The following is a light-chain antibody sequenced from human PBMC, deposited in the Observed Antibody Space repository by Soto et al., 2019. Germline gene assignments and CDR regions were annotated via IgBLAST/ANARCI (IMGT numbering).Light chain of an antibody. CDR1: QGIKND. J-gene: IGKJ2*01. CDR3: QRYNDYQYV. Sequence: AIQMTQSPSSLSASVGDRVTITCRASQGIKNDLGWYQQKPGKAPKLLIYKAINLQSGVPSRFSGSGSGTEFTLTISSLQPDDFGTYYCQRYNDYQYVFGQGTKVELK. V-gene: IGKV1-6*01. CDR2: KAI.